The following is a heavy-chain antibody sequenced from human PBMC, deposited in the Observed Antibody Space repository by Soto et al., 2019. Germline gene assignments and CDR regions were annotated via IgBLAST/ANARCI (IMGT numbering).Heavy chain of an antibody. J-gene: IGHJ4*02. V-gene: IGHV5-51*01. D-gene: IGHD3-16*01. Sequence: PGESLKISCKASGYIIKNYWIGWVRQMPGQGLEWMGIIFPDDSDTRYSPSFQGHVTISVDKSISTAYVQWSSPKASDSAIYYCFRGGVTSRTFDYWGQGTLVTVS. CDR3: FRGGVTSRTFDY. CDR1: GYIIKNYW. CDR2: IFPDDSDT.